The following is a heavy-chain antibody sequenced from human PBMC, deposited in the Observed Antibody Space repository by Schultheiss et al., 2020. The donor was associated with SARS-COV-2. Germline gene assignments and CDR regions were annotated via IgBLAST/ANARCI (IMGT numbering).Heavy chain of an antibody. D-gene: IGHD3-10*02. CDR1: DGSFSDYY. CDR3: ARRMFYYYGMDV. CDR2: IDHSGGT. V-gene: IGHV4-34*01. J-gene: IGHJ6*02. Sequence: SETLSLTCAVSDGSFSDYYWTWICQPPGKGLEWIGEIDHSGGTNYNPSLKSRVTILVDTSKNHLSLNLTSVTAADTAVYFCARRMFYYYGMDVWGQGTTVTVSS.